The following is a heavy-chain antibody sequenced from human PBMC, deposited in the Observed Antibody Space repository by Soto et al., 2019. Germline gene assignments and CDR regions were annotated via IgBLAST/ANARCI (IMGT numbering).Heavy chain of an antibody. D-gene: IGHD5-12*01. V-gene: IGHV3-23*01. J-gene: IGHJ4*02. Sequence: PVGSLRLSCAASGFTFSTYAMTWVRQAPGKGLEWVSAISGSGGSTHYADSVKGRFTISRDNSKNTLFLQMNSLRADDTAVYYCAKGPYGGYSPDYWGQGTLVTVSS. CDR1: GFTFSTYA. CDR3: AKGPYGGYSPDY. CDR2: ISGSGGST.